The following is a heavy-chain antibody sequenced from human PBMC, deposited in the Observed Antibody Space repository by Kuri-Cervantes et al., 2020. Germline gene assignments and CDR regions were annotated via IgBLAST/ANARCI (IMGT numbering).Heavy chain of an antibody. J-gene: IGHJ4*02. Sequence: GSLRLSCAVSGGSISSSNWWSWVRQPPGKGLEWIGEIYHSGSTNYNPSLKSRVTISVDKSKNQFSLKLSSVTAADTAVYYCARGYRDCSGGSCYSLHYDYWGQGTLVTVSS. V-gene: IGHV4-4*02. CDR1: GGSISSSNW. D-gene: IGHD2-15*01. CDR3: ARGYRDCSGGSCYSLHYDY. CDR2: IYHSGST.